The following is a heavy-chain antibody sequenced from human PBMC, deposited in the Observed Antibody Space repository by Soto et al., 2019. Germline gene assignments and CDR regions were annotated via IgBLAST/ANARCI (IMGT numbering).Heavy chain of an antibody. CDR1: GGSISSYY. V-gene: IGHV4-59*08. Sequence: QVQLQESGPGLVKPSETLSLTCTVSGGSISSYYWSWIRQPPGKGLEWIGYIYYSGSTNYNPSLKSRVTISVDTSKNQFSLKLSSVTAADTAEYYCARHEAKYYYYYMDVWGKGTTVTVSS. D-gene: IGHD5-12*01. CDR2: IYYSGST. CDR3: ARHEAKYYYYYMDV. J-gene: IGHJ6*03.